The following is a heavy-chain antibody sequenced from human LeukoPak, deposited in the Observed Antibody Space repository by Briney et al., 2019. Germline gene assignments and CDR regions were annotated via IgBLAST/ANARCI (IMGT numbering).Heavy chain of an antibody. J-gene: IGHJ4*02. Sequence: PSQTLSLTCTVSGGSISSGDYYWSWIRQPPGKGLEWIGYIYYSGSTYYNPSLKSRVTISVDTSKNQFSLKLSSVTAADTAVYYCARDHVGATYFDYWGQGTLVTVSS. CDR1: GGSISSGDYY. D-gene: IGHD1-26*01. CDR3: ARDHVGATYFDY. V-gene: IGHV4-30-4*08. CDR2: IYYSGST.